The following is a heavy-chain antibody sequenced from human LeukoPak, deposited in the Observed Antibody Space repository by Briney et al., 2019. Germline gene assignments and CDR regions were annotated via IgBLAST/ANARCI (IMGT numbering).Heavy chain of an antibody. Sequence: SETLSLTCTVSGGSISSYYWSWIRQPAGKGLEWIGRIYTSGSTNYNPSLKSRVTMSVDTSKNQFSLKLSSVTAADTAVYYRARDKQLEHYYYYYMDVWGKGTTVTVSS. V-gene: IGHV4-4*07. CDR3: ARDKQLEHYYYYYMDV. J-gene: IGHJ6*03. D-gene: IGHD6-6*01. CDR2: IYTSGST. CDR1: GGSISSYY.